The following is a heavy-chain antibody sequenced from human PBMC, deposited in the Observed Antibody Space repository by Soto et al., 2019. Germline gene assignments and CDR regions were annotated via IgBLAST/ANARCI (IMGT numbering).Heavy chain of an antibody. CDR3: AKDMAAAPSDAFDI. CDR2: ISYDGSNE. Sequence: PGGSLRLSCADSGFTFSGYGMHWVRQAPGKGLEWVTLISYDGSNEYYADSVKGRFTISRDNSKNTLYLQMNSLRAEDTAVYYCAKDMAAAPSDAFDILGQGTMVTVS. CDR1: GFTFSGYG. J-gene: IGHJ3*02. D-gene: IGHD6-13*01. V-gene: IGHV3-30*18.